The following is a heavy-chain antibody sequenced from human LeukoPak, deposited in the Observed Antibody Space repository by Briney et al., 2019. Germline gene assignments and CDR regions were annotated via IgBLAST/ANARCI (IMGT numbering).Heavy chain of an antibody. V-gene: IGHV3-30-3*01. J-gene: IGHJ4*02. Sequence: PGGSLRLSCAASGFTFSSYAMHWVRQAPGKGLEWVAVISYDGSNKYYADSVKGRFTISRDNSKNTLYLQMNSLRAEDTAMYYCARDLLKSFDYWGQGTLVTVSS. CDR1: GFTFSSYA. D-gene: IGHD1-26*01. CDR2: ISYDGSNK. CDR3: ARDLLKSFDY.